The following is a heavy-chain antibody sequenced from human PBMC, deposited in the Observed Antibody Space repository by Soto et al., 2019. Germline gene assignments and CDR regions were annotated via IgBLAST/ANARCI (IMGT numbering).Heavy chain of an antibody. V-gene: IGHV4-31*03. J-gene: IGHJ5*02. D-gene: IGHD4-17*01. Sequence: QVQLQESGPGLVKPSQTLSLTCTVSGGSISSGGYYWSWIRQHPGKGLEWIGYIYYSGSTYYNPSLKRRVTISVDTSKNQFSLKLSSVTAADTAVYYCARGGSGGRGLRKNWFDPWGQGTLVTVSS. CDR2: IYYSGST. CDR3: ARGGSGGRGLRKNWFDP. CDR1: GGSISSGGYY.